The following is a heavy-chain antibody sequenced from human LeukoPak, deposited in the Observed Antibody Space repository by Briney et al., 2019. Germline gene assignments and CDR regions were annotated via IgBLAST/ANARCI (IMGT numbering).Heavy chain of an antibody. D-gene: IGHD2-15*01. CDR1: GDSISGFY. CDR2: IYYSGSS. V-gene: IGHV4-59*01. J-gene: IGHJ4*02. Sequence: SETLSLTCTVSGDSISGFYWSWIRQPPGKGLERIGYIYYSGSSNYNPSLKSRVTISVDTSKNQFSLKLNSVSAADTAVYYCARGVVAAPQTVDYWGQGTLVTVSS. CDR3: ARGVVAAPQTVDY.